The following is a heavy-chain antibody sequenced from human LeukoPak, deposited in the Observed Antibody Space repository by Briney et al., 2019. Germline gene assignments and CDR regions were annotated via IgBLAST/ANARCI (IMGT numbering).Heavy chain of an antibody. V-gene: IGHV1-69*05. D-gene: IGHD2-2*02. CDR3: ARNIGYCSSTSCYTGMDYYYYYYVDV. CDR2: IIPIFGTA. Sequence: SMKVSCKASGGTFSSYAISWVRQAPGQGLEWMGGIIPIFGTANYAQKFQGRVTITTDESTSTAYMELSSLRSEDTAVYYCARNIGYCSSTSCYTGMDYYYYYYVDVWGKGTTVTVSS. CDR1: GGTFSSYA. J-gene: IGHJ6*03.